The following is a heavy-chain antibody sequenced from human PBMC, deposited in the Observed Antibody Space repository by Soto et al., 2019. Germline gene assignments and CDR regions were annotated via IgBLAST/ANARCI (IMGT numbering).Heavy chain of an antibody. V-gene: IGHV3-23*01. CDR2: ISGSGDIT. J-gene: IGHJ4*02. D-gene: IGHD1-26*01. Sequence: EVQLLESGGGLVQPGGSLRLSCAASGLTFSTYAMSWVRQAPGKGLEWVSGISGSGDITNYADSVRGRFTISRDNSKNTLYLQMNSLRVEDTAVYYCAKANHYYYFDYWGQGTLVTVSS. CDR3: AKANHYYYFDY. CDR1: GLTFSTYA.